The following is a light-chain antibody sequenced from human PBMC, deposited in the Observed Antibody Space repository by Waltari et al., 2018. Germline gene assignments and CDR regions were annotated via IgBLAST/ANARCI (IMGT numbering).Light chain of an antibody. J-gene: IGLJ2*01. CDR1: SSDVGGYNY. CDR3: CSYAGSYAV. Sequence: QSALTQPRSVSGSPGQSVTISCTGTSSDVGGYNYVSWYQQHPGKAPKLMIYDVSKRPSGVPDLFSGSKSGNTASLTISGLQAEDEADYYCCSYAGSYAVFGGGTKLTVL. V-gene: IGLV2-11*01. CDR2: DVS.